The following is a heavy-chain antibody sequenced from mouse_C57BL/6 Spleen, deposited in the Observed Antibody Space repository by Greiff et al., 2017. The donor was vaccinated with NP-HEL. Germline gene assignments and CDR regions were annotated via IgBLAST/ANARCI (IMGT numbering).Heavy chain of an antibody. Sequence: QVQLQQPGAELVRPGSSVKLSCKASGYTFTSYWMDWVKQRPGQGLEWIGNIYPSDSETHYNQKFKDKATLTVDKSSSTAYMQLSSLTSEDSAVYYGARPYYYGSSSWFAYWGQGTLVTVSA. J-gene: IGHJ3*01. CDR3: ARPYYYGSSSWFAY. D-gene: IGHD1-1*01. V-gene: IGHV1-61*01. CDR2: IYPSDSET. CDR1: GYTFTSYW.